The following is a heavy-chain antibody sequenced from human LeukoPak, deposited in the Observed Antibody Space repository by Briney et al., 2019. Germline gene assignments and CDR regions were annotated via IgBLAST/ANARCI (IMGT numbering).Heavy chain of an antibody. CDR2: IGAYNGDT. CDR1: GYTFTSFG. CDR3: TRDHCRGDNCPSFDY. Sequence: ASVKVSCKPSGYTFTSFGISWVRQAPGQGLEWMGWIGAYNGDTNYAQKFQGRVTMTTDTSTSTAYMDLRSLRSDDTAVYYCTRDHCRGDNCPSFDYWGQGTLVTVSS. D-gene: IGHD2-15*01. J-gene: IGHJ4*02. V-gene: IGHV1-18*04.